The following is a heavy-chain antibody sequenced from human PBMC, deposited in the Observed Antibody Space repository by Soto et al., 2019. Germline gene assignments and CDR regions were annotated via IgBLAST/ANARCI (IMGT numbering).Heavy chain of an antibody. D-gene: IGHD6-6*01. CDR1: GGSISSYY. Sequence: SETLSLTCTVSGGSISSYYWSWIRQPPGKGLEWIGYIYYSGSTNYNPSLKSRVTISVDTSKNQFSLKLSSVTAADTAVYYCIRGSSQRVSYSYYFYSMDVWRQGTTVTVSS. V-gene: IGHV4-59*01. CDR2: IYYSGST. CDR3: IRGSSQRVSYSYYFYSMDV. J-gene: IGHJ6*01.